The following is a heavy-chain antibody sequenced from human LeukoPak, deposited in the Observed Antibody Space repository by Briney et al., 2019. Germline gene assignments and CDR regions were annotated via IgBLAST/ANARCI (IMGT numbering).Heavy chain of an antibody. V-gene: IGHV1-69*13. J-gene: IGHJ4*02. CDR3: ARTPVGFGGYFDY. CDR1: GGTFSSYA. Sequence: GASVRVSCKASGGTFSSYAISWVRQAPGQWLEWMGGIIPIFGTANYAQKFQGRVTITADESTSTAYMELSSLRSEDTAVYYCARTPVGFGGYFDYWGQGTLVTVSS. D-gene: IGHD3-10*01. CDR2: IIPIFGTA.